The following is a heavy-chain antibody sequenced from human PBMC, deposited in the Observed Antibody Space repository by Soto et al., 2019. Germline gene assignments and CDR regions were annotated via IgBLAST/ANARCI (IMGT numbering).Heavy chain of an antibody. Sequence: LRLSCAASGFTVNSHAMSWVRQAPGKGPEWVASISGSGDGTYYGDSVKGRFTISRDSSSSTLYLQMNNLRGEDTAVYFCTKSRRGILMVYGFGGMDVWGQGTTVTVSS. CDR2: ISGSGDGT. CDR1: GFTVNSHA. CDR3: TKSRRGILMVYGFGGMDV. J-gene: IGHJ6*02. D-gene: IGHD2-8*01. V-gene: IGHV3-23*01.